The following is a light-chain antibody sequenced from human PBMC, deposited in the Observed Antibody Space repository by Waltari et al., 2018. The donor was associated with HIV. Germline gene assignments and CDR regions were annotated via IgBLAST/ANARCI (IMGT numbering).Light chain of an antibody. CDR1: TSNIGAGYD. J-gene: IGLJ2*01. V-gene: IGLV1-40*01. Sequence: QSVLTQPPSVSGAPGQRVTISCTGNTSNIGAGYDVHWYQQLPGTAPKLLIYGNANRPSGVADRFSGSTAGNSAALAIAGLQADDEAEFYCQSYDSSLSGVIFGGGTKLTVL. CDR3: QSYDSSLSGVI. CDR2: GNA.